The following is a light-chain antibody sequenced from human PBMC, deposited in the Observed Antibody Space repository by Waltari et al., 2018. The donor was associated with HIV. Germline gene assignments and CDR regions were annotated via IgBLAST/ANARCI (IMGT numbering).Light chain of an antibody. CDR2: GAF. Sequence: EIVMTQSPATLSVSPGERATLSCRASQSVGINLAWYQQKPGQTPRRLIYGAFTRATGIPPRFSCGGSGTDFTLTINSLQSEDSAVYYCQQYDNWPPLTFGGGTKVEIK. V-gene: IGKV3-15*01. CDR1: QSVGIN. J-gene: IGKJ4*01. CDR3: QQYDNWPPLT.